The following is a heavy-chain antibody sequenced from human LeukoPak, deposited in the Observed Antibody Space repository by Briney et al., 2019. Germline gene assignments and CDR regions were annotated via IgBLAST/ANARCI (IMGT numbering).Heavy chain of an antibody. V-gene: IGHV3-30*02. Sequence: GGSLRLSCVTSGFTFSSCGMHWVRQAPGKGLEWVAFIRFDGSDKYVDSVKGRFTISRDNSKNTLYLQMNSLRVEDTAVYYCACSQGGDDFWSGYPDYWGQGTLVTVSS. CDR3: ACSQGGDDFWSGYPDY. CDR2: IRFDGSDK. D-gene: IGHD3-3*01. J-gene: IGHJ4*02. CDR1: GFTFSSCG.